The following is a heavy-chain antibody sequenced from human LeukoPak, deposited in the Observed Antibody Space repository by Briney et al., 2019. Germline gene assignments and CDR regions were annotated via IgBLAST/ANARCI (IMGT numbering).Heavy chain of an antibody. CDR1: GYTFTSYG. CDR2: ISAYNGNT. D-gene: IGHD5-18*01. Sequence: ASVKVSCKASGYTFTSYGISWVRQAPGQGLEWMGWISAYNGNTNYAQKFQGRVTMTTDTSTSTAYTELRSLRSDDTAVYYCARDLGYSYGYWYFDYWGQGTLVTVSS. J-gene: IGHJ4*02. CDR3: ARDLGYSYGYWYFDY. V-gene: IGHV1-18*04.